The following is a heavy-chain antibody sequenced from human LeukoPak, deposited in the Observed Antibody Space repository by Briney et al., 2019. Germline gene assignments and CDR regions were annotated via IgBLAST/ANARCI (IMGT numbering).Heavy chain of an antibody. CDR1: GFTVSSNY. Sequence: GGSLRLSCAASGFTVSSNYMSWVRQAPGKGLEWVSVIYSGGSTYYADSVKGRFTISRDNSKNTLYLQMNSLRAEDTAVYYCARVWGVMVRGVINDAFDIWGQGIMVTVSS. V-gene: IGHV3-66*01. D-gene: IGHD3-10*01. CDR3: ARVWGVMVRGVINDAFDI. J-gene: IGHJ3*02. CDR2: IYSGGST.